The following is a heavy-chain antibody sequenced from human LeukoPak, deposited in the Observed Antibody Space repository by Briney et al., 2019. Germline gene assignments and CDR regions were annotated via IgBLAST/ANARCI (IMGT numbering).Heavy chain of an antibody. V-gene: IGHV3-53*01. CDR1: GFTVSSSY. Sequence: PGGSLRLSCAASGFTVSSSYMSWVRQAPGKGLEWVSVIYISGNTYYADSVKGRFTISRDNSQNTLYLQMNNLRAEDTAVYYCARTYNWNAAYFDYWGQGTLVTVSS. CDR2: IYISGNT. CDR3: ARTYNWNAAYFDY. J-gene: IGHJ4*02. D-gene: IGHD1-1*01.